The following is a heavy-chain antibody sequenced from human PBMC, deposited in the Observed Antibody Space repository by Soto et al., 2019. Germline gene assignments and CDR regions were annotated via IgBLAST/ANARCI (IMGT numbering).Heavy chain of an antibody. CDR1: GFPFDDFA. D-gene: IGHD5-12*01. V-gene: IGHV3-49*04. CDR3: AKDWATLVAGRFFDS. J-gene: IGHJ4*02. CDR2: IRNQSYQETT. Sequence: GGSLRLSCTGSGFPFDDFAINWVRQAPGKGLEWVGLIRNQSYQETTEYAAAVKGRFTISRDNSKNTLYLQMNNLRPEDTAVHYCAKDWATLVAGRFFDSWGQGTPVTVSS.